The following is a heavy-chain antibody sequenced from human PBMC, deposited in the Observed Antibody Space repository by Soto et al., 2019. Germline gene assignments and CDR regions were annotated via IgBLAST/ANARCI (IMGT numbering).Heavy chain of an antibody. CDR3: ARSPYTTTYFDY. D-gene: IGHD2-2*02. J-gene: IGHJ4*02. V-gene: IGHV4-31*03. CDR1: GGSISSGDYY. Sequence: SETLSLTCTVSGGSISSGDYYWAWIRQHPGKGLEWIGHIHYSGDTYYNLSLKSRLTMSVDTSKNQLSLRLKSVTDADTAVYFCARSPYTTTYFDYWGQGTLVTASS. CDR2: IHYSGDT.